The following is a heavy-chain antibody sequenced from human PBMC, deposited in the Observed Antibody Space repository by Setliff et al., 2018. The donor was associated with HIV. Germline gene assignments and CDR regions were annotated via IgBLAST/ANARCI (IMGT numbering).Heavy chain of an antibody. CDR2: ISWNGQSR. D-gene: IGHD1-26*01. CDR1: GFVFEHYA. CDR3: ARDSGTTVGATGPGY. Sequence: PGRSLRLSCATSGFVFEHYAMHWVRQAPGKGLEWISMISWNGQSRFYADSVKGRFTISKDVSTKSLYLQMNSLTAEDTAVYYCARDSGTTVGATGPGYWGQGTLVTVSS. V-gene: IGHV3-43D*03. J-gene: IGHJ4*02.